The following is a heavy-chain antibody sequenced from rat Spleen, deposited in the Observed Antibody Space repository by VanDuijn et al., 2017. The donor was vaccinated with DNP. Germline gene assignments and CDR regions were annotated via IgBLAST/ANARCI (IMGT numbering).Heavy chain of an antibody. J-gene: IGHJ2*01. D-gene: IGHD4-3*01. Sequence: EVQLVESGGGLVQPGGSLKISCAASGFVFSNYYMAWVRQAPKKGLEWVATISTSGSRTYYPDSVKGRFTISRDNAKSTLYLQMNSLRSEDMATYYCIRWNSGHFDYWGQGVMVTVSS. CDR2: ISTSGSRT. CDR1: GFVFSNYY. CDR3: IRWNSGHFDY. V-gene: IGHV5-27*01.